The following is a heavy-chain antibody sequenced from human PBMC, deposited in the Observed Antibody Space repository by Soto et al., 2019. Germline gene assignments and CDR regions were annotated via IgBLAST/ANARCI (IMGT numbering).Heavy chain of an antibody. CDR1: GFSFDEYG. D-gene: IGHD2-8*02. CDR2: ISWSGGTI. J-gene: IGHJ6*02. Sequence: EVQLVESGGGLVQPGRSLRLSCTASGFSFDEYGMHWVRELPGKGLEWVSGISWSGGTIGYADSVKGRFSISRDNAKKSLYLQMNSLRPEDTALYYCAKSTGGTANGMHVWGQGTTVTVFS. CDR3: AKSTGGTANGMHV. V-gene: IGHV3-9*01.